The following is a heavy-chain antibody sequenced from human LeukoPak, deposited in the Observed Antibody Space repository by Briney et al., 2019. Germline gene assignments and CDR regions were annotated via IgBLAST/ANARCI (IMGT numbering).Heavy chain of an antibody. CDR3: AKGAGGYSGYGTLDY. D-gene: IGHD5-12*01. J-gene: IGHJ4*02. CDR1: GFTFSSYA. V-gene: IGHV3-23*01. CDR2: ISGSGGST. Sequence: GGSLRLSCAASGFTFSSYAMSWVRQAPGKGLEWVSAISGSGGSTYYADSVKGRFTIFRDNSKNTLYLQMNSLRAEDTAVYYCAKGAGGYSGYGTLDYWGQGTLVTVSS.